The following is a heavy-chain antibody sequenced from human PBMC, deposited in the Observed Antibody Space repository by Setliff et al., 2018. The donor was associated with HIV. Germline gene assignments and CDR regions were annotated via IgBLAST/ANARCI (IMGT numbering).Heavy chain of an antibody. V-gene: IGHV1-2*06. D-gene: IGHD6-6*01. J-gene: IGHJ3*01. CDR3: ARPRVFDSFDV. CDR2: ISPNNGAA. Sequence: ASVKVSCKAIGYMILGYKMNWVRQAPGQGLEWIGRISPNNGAAEYALKFQGRVSMTLDTSISTAYLEIPRLTSDDAAVYFCARPRVFDSFDVWGQGTKVTVS. CDR1: GYMILGYK.